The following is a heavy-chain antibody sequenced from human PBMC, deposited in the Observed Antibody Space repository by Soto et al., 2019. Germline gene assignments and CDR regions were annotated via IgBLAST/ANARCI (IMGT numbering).Heavy chain of an antibody. D-gene: IGHD2-21*02. V-gene: IGHV4-59*01. CDR2: MYNTGST. CDR1: CGYISSYY. CDR3: ARDLWGYCGADCYPLDV. J-gene: IGHJ6*02. Sequence: SETLSLTCTVSCGYISSYYCSWIRQPPGKGLEWIGYMYNTGSTIYNPSLKSRVTISVDTSKNQFSLKLNSVTAADTAVYYCARDLWGYCGADCYPLDVWGQGTTVTVSS.